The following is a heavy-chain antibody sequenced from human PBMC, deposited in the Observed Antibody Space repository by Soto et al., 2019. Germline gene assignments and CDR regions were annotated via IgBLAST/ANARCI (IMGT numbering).Heavy chain of an antibody. CDR1: GGSISSSSYY. CDR3: ARDYGSGGSFDY. Sequence: QLQLQESGPGLVKPSETLSLTCTVSGGSISSSSYYWGWIRQPPGKGLEWIGSIYYSGSTYYNPSPKSRVTISVDTSKSQFSLKLSSVTAADTAVYYCARDYGSGGSFDYWGQGTLVTVSS. J-gene: IGHJ4*02. D-gene: IGHD3-10*01. CDR2: IYYSGST. V-gene: IGHV4-39*02.